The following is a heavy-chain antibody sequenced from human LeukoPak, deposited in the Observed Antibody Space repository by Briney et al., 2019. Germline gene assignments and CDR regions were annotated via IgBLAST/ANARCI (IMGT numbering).Heavy chain of an antibody. CDR2: ISSNGGST. CDR3: ARGGPYSSSRRYFDF. CDR1: GFTFGNYV. J-gene: IGHJ2*01. D-gene: IGHD6-13*01. V-gene: IGHV3-64*01. Sequence: PGGSLRLSCAASGFTFGNYVMHWVRQAPGKGLESVSGISSNGGSTYYANSVKGRFTISRDNSKNTLYLQMGSLRAEDMAVYYCARGGPYSSSRRYFDFWGSRTYDSASS.